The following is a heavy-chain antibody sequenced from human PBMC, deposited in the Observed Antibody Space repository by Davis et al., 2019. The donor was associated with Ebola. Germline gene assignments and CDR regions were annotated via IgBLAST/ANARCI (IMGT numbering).Heavy chain of an antibody. CDR3: VRDPGVLRFLEWSAYYNMDI. CDR1: GFTFSNYW. J-gene: IGHJ6*02. V-gene: IGHV3-74*01. D-gene: IGHD3-3*01. CDR2: INTDGTTT. Sequence: GESLKISCAASGFTFSNYWIHWVRLAPGKGPVWVSRINTDGTTTTYADSVKGRFTISRDNAKNTLYLQMNSLTADDTAVYYCVRDPGVLRFLEWSAYYNMDIWGQGTTVTVSS.